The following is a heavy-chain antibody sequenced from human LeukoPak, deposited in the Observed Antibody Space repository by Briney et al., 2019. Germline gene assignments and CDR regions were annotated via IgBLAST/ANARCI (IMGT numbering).Heavy chain of an antibody. V-gene: IGHV1-46*01. J-gene: IGHJ4*02. CDR2: INPSGGST. CDR3: ARASLKRGYYYYDSSGYPFDY. Sequence: GASVKVSCKASGYTFTSYYMHWVRQAPGQGLEWMGIINPSGGSTSYAQKFQGRVTMTRDTSTSTVYMELSSLRSEDTAVYYCARASLKRGYYYYDSSGYPFDYWGQGTLVTVSS. D-gene: IGHD3-22*01. CDR1: GYTFTSYY.